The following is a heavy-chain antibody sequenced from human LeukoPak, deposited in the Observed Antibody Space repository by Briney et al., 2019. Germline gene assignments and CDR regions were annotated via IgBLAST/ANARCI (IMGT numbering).Heavy chain of an antibody. CDR1: GFTFTTYT. CDR2: LGSSSSHI. V-gene: IGHV3-21*04. Sequence: GGSLRLSCAASGFTFTTYTLNWVRQAPGKGLEWVSSLGSSSSHIFYADSVKGRFTISRDNAKNSLFQQMNSLRAEDTAVYYCARVGYPFYYDSSGCMAYWGQGTLVTVSS. D-gene: IGHD3-22*01. CDR3: ARVGYPFYYDSSGCMAY. J-gene: IGHJ4*02.